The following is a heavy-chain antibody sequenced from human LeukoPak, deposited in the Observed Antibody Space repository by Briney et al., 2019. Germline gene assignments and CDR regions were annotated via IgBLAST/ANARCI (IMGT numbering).Heavy chain of an antibody. CDR1: GYTFTGYY. D-gene: IGHD4/OR15-4a*01. CDR2: INPNSGGT. CDR3: AREVLVSPYYFDY. Sequence: ASVKVSCKASGYTFTGYYMHWVRQAPGQGLEWMGRINPNSGGTNYAQKFQGRVTMTRDTSISTAYMELSRLRFDDTAVYYCAREVLVSPYYFDYWGQGTLVTVSS. J-gene: IGHJ4*02. V-gene: IGHV1-2*06.